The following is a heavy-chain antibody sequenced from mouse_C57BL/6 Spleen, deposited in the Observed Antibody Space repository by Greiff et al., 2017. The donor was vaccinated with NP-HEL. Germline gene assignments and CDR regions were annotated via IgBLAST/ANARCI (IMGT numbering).Heavy chain of an antibody. V-gene: IGHV1-54*01. CDR3: ARRGTTVVFDV. CDR1: GYAFTNYL. Sequence: VQRVESGAELVRPGTSVKVSCKASGYAFTNYLIEWVKQRPGQGLEWIGVINPGSGGTNYNEKFKGKATLTADKSSSTAYMQLSSLTSEDSAVYFCARRGTTVVFDVWGTGTTVTVSS. CDR2: INPGSGGT. J-gene: IGHJ1*03. D-gene: IGHD1-1*01.